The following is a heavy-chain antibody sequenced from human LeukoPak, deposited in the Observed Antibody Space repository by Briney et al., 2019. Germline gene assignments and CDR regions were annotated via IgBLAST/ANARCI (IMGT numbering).Heavy chain of an antibody. V-gene: IGHV1-3*01. Sequence: KFQGRVTITRDTSASTAYMELSSLRSEDTAVYYCARGMDVWGQGTTVTVSS. J-gene: IGHJ6*02. CDR3: ARGMDV.